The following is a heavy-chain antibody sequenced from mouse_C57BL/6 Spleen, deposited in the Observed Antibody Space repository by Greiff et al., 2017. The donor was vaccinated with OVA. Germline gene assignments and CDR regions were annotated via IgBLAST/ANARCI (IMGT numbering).Heavy chain of an antibody. V-gene: IGHV2-9-1*01. D-gene: IGHD1-1*01. J-gene: IGHJ2*01. CDR2: IWTGRGT. CDR1: GFSLTSYA. Sequence: VQLVESGPGLVAPSQSLSITCTVSGFSLTSYAISWVRQPPGKGLEWLGVIWTGRGTNYNSALKSRLSISKDNSKSQVFLKMNSLQTDDTARYYCARAITTVVAPPYFDYWGQGTTLTVSS. CDR3: ARAITTVVAPPYFDY.